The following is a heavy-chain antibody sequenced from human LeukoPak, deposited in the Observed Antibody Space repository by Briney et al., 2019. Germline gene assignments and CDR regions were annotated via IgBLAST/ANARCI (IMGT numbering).Heavy chain of an antibody. D-gene: IGHD2-15*01. Sequence: HGESLKISCKGSGYSFTSCWISWVRQMPGKGLEWMGRIDPSDSYTNYSPSFQGHVTISADKSISTAYLQWSSLKASDTAMYYCAREWYCSGGSCYYYFDYWGQGTLVTVSS. CDR3: AREWYCSGGSCYYYFDY. CDR1: GYSFTSCW. V-gene: IGHV5-10-1*01. CDR2: IDPSDSYT. J-gene: IGHJ4*02.